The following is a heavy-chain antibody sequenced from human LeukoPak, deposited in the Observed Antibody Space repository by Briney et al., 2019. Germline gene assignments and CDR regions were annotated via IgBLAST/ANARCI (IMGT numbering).Heavy chain of an antibody. V-gene: IGHV3-7*01. CDR2: IKQDGSEK. D-gene: IGHD3-3*01. J-gene: IGHJ4*02. CDR3: ASDYYDFWSGYFDY. Sequence: GGSLRLSCAASGFTFSSYWMSWVRQAPGKGLEWVANIKQDGSEKYYVDSVKGRFTISRDNAKNSLYLQMNSLRAEDTAVYCCASDYYDFWSGYFDYWGQGTLVTVSS. CDR1: GFTFSSYW.